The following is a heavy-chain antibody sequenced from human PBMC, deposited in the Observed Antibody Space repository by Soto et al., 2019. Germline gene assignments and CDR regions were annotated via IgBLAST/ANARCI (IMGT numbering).Heavy chain of an antibody. D-gene: IGHD3-10*01. CDR3: ARDSPISRGVIIASYSGMDV. Sequence: PSETLSLTCTVSGGSINSGENYWSWIRQAPGKGLEWIGYIYNSGSMYYTQSLKSRVTISVDTSKNQFSLRLTSVTAADTAVYYCARDSPISRGVIIASYSGMDVWGQGTSVTVSS. CDR1: GGSINSGENY. J-gene: IGHJ6*02. CDR2: IYNSGSM. V-gene: IGHV4-30-4*08.